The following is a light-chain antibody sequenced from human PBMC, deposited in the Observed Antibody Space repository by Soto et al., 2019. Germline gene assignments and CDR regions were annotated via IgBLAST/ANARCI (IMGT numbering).Light chain of an antibody. J-gene: IGKJ1*01. CDR2: XSY. V-gene: IGKV3-15*01. CDR3: QRYNNWSSPWT. CDR1: QSVSSY. Sequence: DILLTQSACTLSLSPSERATLACRASQSVSSYLAWDQRKPGQAPRLIIXXSYXRATGIPARFSGSGSGTGFTLTISSLQSEDFAVESCQRYNNWSSPWTFGRGTKVDIK.